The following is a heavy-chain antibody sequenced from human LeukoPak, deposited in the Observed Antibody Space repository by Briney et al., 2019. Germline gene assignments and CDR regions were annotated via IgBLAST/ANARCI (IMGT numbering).Heavy chain of an antibody. CDR3: ARPYSSSWYYFDY. Sequence: SETLSLTCTVSGGSISSSSYYWGWIRQPPGKGLEWIGSIYYSGSTYYNPSLKSRVTISVDTSKNQFSLKLSSVTAADTAVYYCARPYSSSWYYFDYWGQGTLVTVSS. CDR1: GGSISSSSYY. D-gene: IGHD6-13*01. J-gene: IGHJ4*02. CDR2: IYYSGST. V-gene: IGHV4-39*07.